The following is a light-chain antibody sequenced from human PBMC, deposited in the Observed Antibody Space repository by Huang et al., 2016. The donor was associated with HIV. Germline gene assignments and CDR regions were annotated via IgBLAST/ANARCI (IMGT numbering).Light chain of an antibody. J-gene: IGKJ4*01. CDR2: GDS. Sequence: DIQMTQSPSSLSASVGDRVTITCRASQGISNDLAWYQQRPGKAPKLLIFGDSSLQSRVPSRFSGSGSGTDFTLTITSLQPEDVATYYCQNYNSAPLTFGGGTKVEIK. V-gene: IGKV1-27*01. CDR1: QGISND. CDR3: QNYNSAPLT.